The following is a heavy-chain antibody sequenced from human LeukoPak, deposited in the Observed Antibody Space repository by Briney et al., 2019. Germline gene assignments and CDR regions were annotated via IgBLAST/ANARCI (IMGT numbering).Heavy chain of an antibody. Sequence: GRSLRLSCAASGFTFDDYAMHWVRQAPGKGLEWVSGISWNSGSIVCADSVKGRFTISRDNAKNSLYLQMNSLRAEDTALYYCAKANGDGGGDFDYWGQGTLVTVSS. CDR1: GFTFDDYA. J-gene: IGHJ4*02. D-gene: IGHD4-17*01. CDR3: AKANGDGGGDFDY. CDR2: ISWNSGSI. V-gene: IGHV3-9*01.